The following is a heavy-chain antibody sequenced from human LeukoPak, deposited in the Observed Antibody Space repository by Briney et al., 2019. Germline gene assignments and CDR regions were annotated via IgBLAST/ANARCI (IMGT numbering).Heavy chain of an antibody. D-gene: IGHD1-14*01. CDR2: IRSKHNNYAS. CDR3: TIQMEPTADIGG. CDR1: GFTFSGAA. Sequence: GGSLRLSCAASGFTFSGAAIHWVRQASGKGLEWVGRIRSKHNNYASAYAASVKGRFTISRDDLKNTAYLQMNSLKTEDTAVYYCTIQMEPTADIGGWGQGTLVIVSS. V-gene: IGHV3-73*01. J-gene: IGHJ4*02.